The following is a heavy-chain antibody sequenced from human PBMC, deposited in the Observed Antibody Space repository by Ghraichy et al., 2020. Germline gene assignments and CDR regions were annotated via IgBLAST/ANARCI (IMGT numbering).Heavy chain of an antibody. Sequence: SCAASGFTFSSYWMHWVRQAPGKGLVWVSRINSDGSSTTYADSVKGRFTISRDTAKNTLYLQMNSLRAEDTAVYYCARDMWSSSYYFLDYWGQGTLVTVSS. CDR3: ARDMWSSSYYFLDY. CDR2: INSDGSST. V-gene: IGHV3-74*01. J-gene: IGHJ4*02. CDR1: GFTFSSYW. D-gene: IGHD3-22*01.